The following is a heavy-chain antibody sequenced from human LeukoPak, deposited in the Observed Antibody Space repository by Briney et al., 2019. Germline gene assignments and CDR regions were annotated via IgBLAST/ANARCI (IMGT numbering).Heavy chain of an antibody. D-gene: IGHD1-7*01. CDR3: ARRFSTENYSALDC. CDR2: ISYSSNYI. J-gene: IGHJ4*02. Sequence: GGSLRLSCAASGFSFSSYSMNWVRQAPGRGLEWVSSISYSSNYIYYADSVKGRFTISRDNARKSLFLQMSSLRAEDTAVYYCARRFSTENYSALDCWGQGTLVTVSS. CDR1: GFSFSSYS. V-gene: IGHV3-21*01.